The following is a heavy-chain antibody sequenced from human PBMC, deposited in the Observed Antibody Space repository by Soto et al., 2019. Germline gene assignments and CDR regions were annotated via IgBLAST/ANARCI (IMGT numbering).Heavy chain of an antibody. V-gene: IGHV3-30*18. CDR3: AKVAAMSLRATFGN. J-gene: IGHJ4*02. D-gene: IGHD3-16*01. CDR1: GFTFGSYG. Sequence: QVQLVESGGGVVQPGRSLRLSCAASGFTFGSYGMHWVRQAPGKGLEWVAVISLDGSNSYYSDSMKGRFTISRDNSKNTLYLEMKNVRVEDTAVYYCAKVAAMSLRATFGNWGQGTLVTVSS. CDR2: ISLDGSNS.